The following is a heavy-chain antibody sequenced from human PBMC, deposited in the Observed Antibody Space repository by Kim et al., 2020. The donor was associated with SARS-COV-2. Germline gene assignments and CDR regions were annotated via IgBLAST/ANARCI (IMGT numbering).Heavy chain of an antibody. D-gene: IGHD6-6*01. V-gene: IGHV3-48*03. CDR3: ARGSLYSSSRGPRLDY. Sequence: GGSLRLSCAASGFIFSSYEMNWVRQAPGKGLECVSYISSSGTTIYYADSVKGRFTISRDNAKNSLFLQMNSLRAEDTALYYCARGSLYSSSRGPRLDYWGQGTLVTVSS. CDR2: ISSSGTTI. CDR1: GFIFSSYE. J-gene: IGHJ4*02.